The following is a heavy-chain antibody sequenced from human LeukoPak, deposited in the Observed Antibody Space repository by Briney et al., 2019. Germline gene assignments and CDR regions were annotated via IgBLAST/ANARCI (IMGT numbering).Heavy chain of an antibody. D-gene: IGHD3-3*01. CDR3: ARAGWSGYGPRYYYYGMDV. CDR1: GGSISSGGYY. V-gene: IGHV4-31*03. J-gene: IGHJ6*02. Sequence: SETLSLTCTVSGGSISSGGYYWSWIRQHPGKGLEWIGYIYYSGSTYYNPSLKSRVTISVDTSKNQFSLKLSSVTAADTAVYYRARAGWSGYGPRYYYYGMDVWGQGTTVTVSS. CDR2: IYYSGST.